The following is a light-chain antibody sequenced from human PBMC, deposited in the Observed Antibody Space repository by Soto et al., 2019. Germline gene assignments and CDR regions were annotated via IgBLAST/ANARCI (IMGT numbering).Light chain of an antibody. V-gene: IGKV1-39*01. CDR1: QGVSAY. CDR3: QQYHDWPPVS. CDR2: AAS. J-gene: IGKJ4*01. Sequence: DIQMTQSPSSLSASVGDRVTITCRASQGVSAYLLWYQQRQGTAPKLLIYAASNLLSGVPSRFSGSGSGTNFTLTISSLQSEDFAVYYCQQYHDWPPVSFGGGTKVQVK.